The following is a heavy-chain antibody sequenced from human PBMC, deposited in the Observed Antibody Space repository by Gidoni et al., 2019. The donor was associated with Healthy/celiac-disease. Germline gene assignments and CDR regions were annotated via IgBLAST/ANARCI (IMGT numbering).Heavy chain of an antibody. CDR1: GGTFTSYA. Sequence: QVQLVQSGAEVKKPVSSVKVSCKASGGTFTSYAISWVRQAPGQGLEWLGGIIPIFGTANYAQKFQGRVTITADESTSTAYMELSSLRSEDTAVYDCARSGDCCLYYYYGMDVWGQGTTVTVSS. D-gene: IGHD2-21*02. CDR3: ARSGDCCLYYYYGMDV. V-gene: IGHV1-69*01. CDR2: IIPIFGTA. J-gene: IGHJ6*02.